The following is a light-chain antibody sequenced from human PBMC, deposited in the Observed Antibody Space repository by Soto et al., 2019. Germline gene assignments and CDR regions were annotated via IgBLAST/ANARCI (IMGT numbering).Light chain of an antibody. CDR2: GAS. CDR1: QGVSGSY. Sequence: EIVLTQSPGTLSLSPGERATLSCRASQGVSGSYLAWYQQKPGQAPRLLIYGASSRATGVPDRFSGSGSGTDFTLTISRLEPEDFVVYYCQQYGRPRTFGQGTKVEIK. CDR3: QQYGRPRT. J-gene: IGKJ1*01. V-gene: IGKV3-20*01.